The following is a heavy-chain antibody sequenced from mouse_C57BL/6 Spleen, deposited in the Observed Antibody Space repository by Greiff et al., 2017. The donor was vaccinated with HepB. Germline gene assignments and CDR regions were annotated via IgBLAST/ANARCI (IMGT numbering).Heavy chain of an antibody. Sequence: QVHVKQSGAELVKPGASVKLSCKASGYTFTEYTIHWVKQRSGQGLEWIGWFYPGSGSIKYNEKFKDKATLTADKSSSTVYMELSRLTSEDSAVYFCARHEKIGDYYGSSWYFDVWGTGTTVTVSS. V-gene: IGHV1-62-2*01. D-gene: IGHD1-1*01. CDR1: GYTFTEYT. J-gene: IGHJ1*03. CDR3: ARHEKIGDYYGSSWYFDV. CDR2: FYPGSGSI.